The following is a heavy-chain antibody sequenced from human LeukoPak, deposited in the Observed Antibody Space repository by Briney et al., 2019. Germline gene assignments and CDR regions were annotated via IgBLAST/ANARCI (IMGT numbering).Heavy chain of an antibody. CDR1: GGSISSYY. CDR3: ALDGGDAGY. Sequence: SETLSLTCTVSGGSISSYYWSWIRQPPGKGLEWIGYIYYSGSTNYNPSLKSRVTISVDTSKNQFSLKLSSVTAADTAVYYCALDGGDAGYWGQGTLVTVSS. D-gene: IGHD2-21*02. V-gene: IGHV4-59*08. CDR2: IYYSGST. J-gene: IGHJ4*02.